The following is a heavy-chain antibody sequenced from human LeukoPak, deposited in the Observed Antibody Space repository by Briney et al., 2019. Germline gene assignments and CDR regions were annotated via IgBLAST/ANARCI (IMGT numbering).Heavy chain of an antibody. D-gene: IGHD2-15*01. Sequence: PPETLSLTCAVYDGSFIGYYWSWTRPPPGKGLEWSGQNKQRGSKNYNASLKSRVPISVDTPKNQFSLKLSSVTAAETAEYYCARRGDCSGGSCYYWYFDLWGRGTLVTVSS. V-gene: IGHV4-34*01. CDR3: ARRGDCSGGSCYYWYFDL. J-gene: IGHJ2*01. CDR2: NKQRGSK. CDR1: DGSFIGYY.